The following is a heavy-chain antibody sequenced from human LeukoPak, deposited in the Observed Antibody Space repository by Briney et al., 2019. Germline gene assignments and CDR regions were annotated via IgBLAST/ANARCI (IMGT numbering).Heavy chain of an antibody. Sequence: GASVKVSCKASGYTFTGYYMHWVRQAPGQGLEWMGRINPNSGGTNYAQKFQGRVTMTRDTSISTVYRELSRLRSDDTAVYYCARDIVVVVAATQGGDWFDPWGQGTLVTVSS. CDR1: GYTFTGYY. V-gene: IGHV1-2*06. CDR3: ARDIVVVVAATQGGDWFDP. CDR2: INPNSGGT. D-gene: IGHD2-15*01. J-gene: IGHJ5*02.